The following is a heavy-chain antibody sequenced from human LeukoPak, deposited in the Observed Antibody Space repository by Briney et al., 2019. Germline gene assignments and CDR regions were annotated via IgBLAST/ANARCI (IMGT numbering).Heavy chain of an antibody. CDR3: ARPAAAAPPGYFDY. CDR1: GGSISSSSYY. CDR2: IYYSGST. Sequence: PSETLSLTCTVSGGSISSSSYYWGWIRQPPGKGLEWIGSIYYSGSTYYNPSLKSRVTISVDTSKNQFSLKLSSVTAADTAVYYCARPAAAAPPGYFDYWGQGTLVTVSS. V-gene: IGHV4-39*01. D-gene: IGHD6-13*01. J-gene: IGHJ4*02.